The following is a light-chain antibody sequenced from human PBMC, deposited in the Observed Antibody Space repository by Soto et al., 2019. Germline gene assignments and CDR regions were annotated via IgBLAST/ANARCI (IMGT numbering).Light chain of an antibody. V-gene: IGKV3D-15*01. CDR1: QSVSSN. CDR2: GAS. CDR3: QQYSDWPLT. J-gene: IGKJ4*01. Sequence: EIVMTQSPATLSVSPGERATLSCRASQSVSSNLAWYQQKPGQAPRLLIFGASTRATGTPARFSGSGSETEFILTISSLQSEDFAVYYCQQYSDWPLTFGGGTKVEIK.